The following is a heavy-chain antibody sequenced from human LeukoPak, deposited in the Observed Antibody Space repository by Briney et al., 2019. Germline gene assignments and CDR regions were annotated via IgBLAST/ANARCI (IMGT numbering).Heavy chain of an antibody. D-gene: IGHD5-18*01. CDR2: IHYSGST. CDR1: GGSISNY. J-gene: IGHJ4*02. CDR3: AREASGYSYGYGDY. V-gene: IGHV4-59*12. Sequence: KPSETLSLTCTVSGGSISNYWSWIRQPPGKGLEWIGYIHYSGSTNYNPSLKSRVTISVDTSKNQFSLRLSSVTAADTAVYYCAREASGYSYGYGDYWGQGTQVTVSS.